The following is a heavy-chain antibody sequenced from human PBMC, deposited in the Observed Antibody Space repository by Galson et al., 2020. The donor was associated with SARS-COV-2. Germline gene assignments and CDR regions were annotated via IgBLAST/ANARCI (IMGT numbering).Heavy chain of an antibody. D-gene: IGHD3-22*01. CDR3: ARDWGSSGYNYYGDFDY. CDR2: IWDSGSNK. J-gene: IGHJ4*02. V-gene: IGHV3-33*01. Sequence: PGGSLRLSCAASGFTFSNHGMHWVRQAPGKGLEWVALIWDSGSNKDYVDSVKGRFTISRDNSKNTLFLQMNSLRAEDTAVYYCARDWGSSGYNYYGDFDYWGQGALVTVSS. CDR1: GFTFSNHG.